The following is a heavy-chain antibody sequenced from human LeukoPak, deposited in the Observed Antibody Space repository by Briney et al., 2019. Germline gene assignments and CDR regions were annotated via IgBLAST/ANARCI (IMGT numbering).Heavy chain of an antibody. CDR2: LSSSGSTI. D-gene: IGHD2-21*02. CDR1: GFTFSSYE. Sequence: GGPLRLSCAASGFTFSSYEMNWVRQAPGKGPEWVSYLSSSGSTIYYADSVKGRFTISRDNAKNSLYLQMNSLRAEDTAVYYCARDGDCGGACGNGFDIWGQGTMVTVSS. V-gene: IGHV3-48*03. J-gene: IGHJ3*02. CDR3: ARDGDCGGACGNGFDI.